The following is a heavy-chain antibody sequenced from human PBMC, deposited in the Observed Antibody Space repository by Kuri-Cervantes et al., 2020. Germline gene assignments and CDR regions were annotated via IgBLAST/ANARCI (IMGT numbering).Heavy chain of an antibody. Sequence: GESLKISCAASGFTFSSYAMSWVRRAPGKGLEWVSAISGSGGSTYYADSVKGRFTISRDNSKNTLYLQMNSLRAEDTAVYYCAKEASIAVAGLPDYYYYMDVWGKGTTVTVSS. CDR1: GFTFSSYA. V-gene: IGHV3-23*01. J-gene: IGHJ6*03. CDR2: ISGSGGST. CDR3: AKEASIAVAGLPDYYYYMDV. D-gene: IGHD6-19*01.